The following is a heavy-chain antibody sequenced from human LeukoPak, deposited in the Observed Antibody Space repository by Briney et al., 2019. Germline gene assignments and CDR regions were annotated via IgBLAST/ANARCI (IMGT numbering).Heavy chain of an antibody. J-gene: IGHJ4*02. CDR2: ISSSSSYI. Sequence: GGTLRLSCAASGFTFSSYGMSWVRQAPGKGLEWVSSISSSSSYIYYADSVKGRFTISRDNAKNSLYLQMNSLRAEDTAVYYCANFAGGRFDYWGQGTPVTVSS. CDR1: GFTFSSYG. CDR3: ANFAGGRFDY. V-gene: IGHV3-21*01. D-gene: IGHD4-23*01.